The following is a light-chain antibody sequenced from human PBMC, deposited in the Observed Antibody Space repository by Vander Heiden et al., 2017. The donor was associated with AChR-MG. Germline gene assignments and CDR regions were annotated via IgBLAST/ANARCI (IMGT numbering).Light chain of an antibody. CDR1: ELGHKY. CDR3: QAWDSNTAI. J-gene: IGLJ2*01. Sequence: YDLTQPPSLSLSPGQTASILCSGDELGHKYSSWYQQKPGQSPVLVIYQDNKRPSGIPERFSGSNSGNTATLTISGIQAMDEADYYCQAWDSNTAIFGGGTKLTVL. CDR2: QDN. V-gene: IGLV3-1*01.